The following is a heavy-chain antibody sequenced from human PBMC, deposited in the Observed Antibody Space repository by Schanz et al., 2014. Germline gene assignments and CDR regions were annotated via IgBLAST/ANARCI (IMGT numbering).Heavy chain of an antibody. CDR2: IKQDESER. CDR1: GFTFSSYA. D-gene: IGHD3-3*01. J-gene: IGHJ4*02. V-gene: IGHV3-7*01. CDR3: ARDKGGYYPFDY. Sequence: EVFLVESGGGLVQPGGSVRLSCAVSGFTFSSYAMSWVRQAPGKGLEWVANIKQDESERSYVDSVKGRFTISRDNAKNSLYLQMNSLRAEDTAVYYCARDKGGYYPFDYWGQGTLVTVSS.